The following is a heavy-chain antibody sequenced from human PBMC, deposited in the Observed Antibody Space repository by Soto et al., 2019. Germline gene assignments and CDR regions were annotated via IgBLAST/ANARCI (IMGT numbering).Heavy chain of an antibody. CDR1: GGAFISYT. CDR3: AKGAGYFEY. J-gene: IGHJ4*02. V-gene: IGHV1-69*02. Sequence: QVQLVQSGAEVKPPGSSVKVSCKASGGAFISYTINWVRQAPGRRLEWMGRIIPILNVTNYAQTFQGRVTITADKSTSTADMEPTTLRSEATAVYFSAKGAGYFEYWGQGNLVTVSS. CDR2: IIPILNVT.